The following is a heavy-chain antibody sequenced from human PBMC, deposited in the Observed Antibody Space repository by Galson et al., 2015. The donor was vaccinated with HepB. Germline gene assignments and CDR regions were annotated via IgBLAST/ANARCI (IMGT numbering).Heavy chain of an antibody. D-gene: IGHD2-2*01. CDR3: ARELPDSGSTTKLGWFDP. CDR1: GDSVSSNSAA. CDR2: TYYRSKWYN. J-gene: IGHJ5*02. V-gene: IGHV6-1*01. Sequence: CAISGDSVSSNSAAWNWIRQSPSRGLEWLGRTYYRSKWYNDYAVSVKSRITINPDTSKNQFSLQLNSVTPEDTAVYYCARELPDSGSTTKLGWFDPWGQGTLVTVSS.